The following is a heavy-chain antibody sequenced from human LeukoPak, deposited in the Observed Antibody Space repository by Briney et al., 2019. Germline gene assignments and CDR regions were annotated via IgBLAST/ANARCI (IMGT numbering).Heavy chain of an antibody. CDR1: GLTFRSQG. CDR2: ILPGGRES. J-gene: IGHJ4*02. V-gene: IGHV3-7*01. Sequence: PGGSLRLSCAASGLTFRSQGMTWVRQAPGKGLEWVATILPGGRESYRVDSVKGRFTISRDNAKNSLYLQMNILRAEDTAVYYCMSAHGYWGQGTLVTVTS. CDR3: MSAHGY.